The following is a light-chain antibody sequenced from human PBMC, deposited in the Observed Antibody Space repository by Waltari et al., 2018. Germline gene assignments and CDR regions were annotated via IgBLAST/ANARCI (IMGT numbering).Light chain of an antibody. J-gene: IGKJ2*01. CDR2: GAS. CDR3: QQYGSSPPYT. CDR1: QSVNSNY. V-gene: IGKV3-20*01. Sequence: EIVLTQSPGTLSLSPGERATLSCRPSQSVNSNYLARYQQNPGQAPRLLIYGASSRATGIPDRFSGSGSGTDFIFTISRLEPEDFAVYYCQQYGSSPPYTFGQGTKLEIK.